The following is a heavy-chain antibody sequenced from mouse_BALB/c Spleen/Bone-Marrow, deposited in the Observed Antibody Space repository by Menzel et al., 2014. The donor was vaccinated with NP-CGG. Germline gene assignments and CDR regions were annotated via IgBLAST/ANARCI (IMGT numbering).Heavy chain of an antibody. CDR2: IFPGNGDT. D-gene: IGHD2-3*01. J-gene: IGHJ4*01. CDR1: GYAFSSSW. Sequence: VKLVESGPELVKPGASVKISCKASGYAFSSSWMNWVKQRPGQGLEWIGRIFPGNGDTYYNGKFKGKATLTADKSLSTAYMQISSLTSVDSAVYFCARSDGYRAMDYWGQGTSVTVSS. CDR3: ARSDGYRAMDY. V-gene: IGHV1-82*01.